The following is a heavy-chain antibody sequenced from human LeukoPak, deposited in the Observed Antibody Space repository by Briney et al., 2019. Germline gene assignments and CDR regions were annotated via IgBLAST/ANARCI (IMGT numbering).Heavy chain of an antibody. D-gene: IGHD3-3*01. Sequence: GGSLRLSCAASGFTFSTYRMNWVRQAPGKGLEWVSSINSSSSYMYYADSLKGRFTISRDNAKNSLYLQMDSLRAEDTAVYYCARDLRIWSGYSHYFDYWGQGTLVTVSS. CDR1: GFTFSTYR. J-gene: IGHJ4*02. CDR2: INSSSSYM. CDR3: ARDLRIWSGYSHYFDY. V-gene: IGHV3-21*01.